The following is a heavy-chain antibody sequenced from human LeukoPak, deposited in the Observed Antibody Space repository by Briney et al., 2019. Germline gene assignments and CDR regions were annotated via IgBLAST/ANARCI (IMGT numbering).Heavy chain of an antibody. CDR2: IRSKANSCAT. CDR1: GFTFSGSA. J-gene: IGHJ4*02. V-gene: IGHV3-73*01. D-gene: IGHD6-19*01. Sequence: PGGSLRLSCAASGFTFSGSAMHWVRQASRKGLEWVGRIRSKANSCATAYAASVQGRFTISRDDSKITEYLQMNSLKTEDTAVYYCTRHAPGIAVAVLDYWGQGTLVTVSS. CDR3: TRHAPGIAVAVLDY.